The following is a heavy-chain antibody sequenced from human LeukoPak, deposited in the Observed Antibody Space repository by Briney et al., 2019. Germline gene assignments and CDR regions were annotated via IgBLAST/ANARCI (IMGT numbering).Heavy chain of an antibody. J-gene: IGHJ5*02. CDR3: ARRTTIFGVVTSWFDP. CDR1: GGSVSSSSYY. D-gene: IGHD3-3*01. CDR2: IYYSGST. V-gene: IGHV4-39*01. Sequence: SETLSLTCTVSGGSVSSSSYYWGWIHQPPGKGLEWIGSIYYSGSTYYNPSLKSRVTISVDTSKNQFSLKLSSVTAADTAVYYCARRTTIFGVVTSWFDPWGQGTLVTVSS.